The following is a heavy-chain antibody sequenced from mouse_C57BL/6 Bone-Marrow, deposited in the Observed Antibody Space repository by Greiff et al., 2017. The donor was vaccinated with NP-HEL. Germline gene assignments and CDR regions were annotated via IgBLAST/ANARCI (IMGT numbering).Heavy chain of an antibody. CDR3: ARHYYYYGSSPFYYAMDY. D-gene: IGHD1-1*01. CDR1: GYTFTSYW. V-gene: IGHV1-64*01. CDR2: IHPNSGST. J-gene: IGHJ4*01. Sequence: VQLQQSGAELVKPGASVKLSCKASGYTFTSYWMHWVKQRPGQGLEWIGMIHPNSGSTNYNEKFKSKATLTVDKSSSTAYMQLSSLTSEDSAVYYCARHYYYYGSSPFYYAMDYWGQGTSVTVSS.